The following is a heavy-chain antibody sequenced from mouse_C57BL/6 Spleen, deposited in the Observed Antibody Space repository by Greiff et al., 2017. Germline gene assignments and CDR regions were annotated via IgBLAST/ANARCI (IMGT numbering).Heavy chain of an antibody. CDR3: VRQRHYDDAMGY. CDR1: GFSFNTYA. J-gene: IGHJ4*01. CDR2: IRSKSNNYAT. Sequence: EVLLVESGGGLVQPKGSLKLSCAASGFSFNTYAMNWVRQAPGKGLEWVARIRSKSNNYATYYADSVKDRFTISRDDSESMLYLQMNNLKTEDTAMYYCVRQRHYDDAMGYWGQGTSVTVSS. D-gene: IGHD2-4*01. V-gene: IGHV10-1*01.